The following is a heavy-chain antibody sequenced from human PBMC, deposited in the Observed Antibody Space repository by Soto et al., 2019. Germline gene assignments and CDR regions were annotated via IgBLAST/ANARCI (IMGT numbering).Heavy chain of an antibody. CDR2: IYYSGST. V-gene: IGHV4-59*01. J-gene: IGHJ4*02. CDR3: ARRYGASFDY. D-gene: IGHD4-17*01. Sequence: SETLSLTCLVSGQYIKSNFWWAWVRQPPGKGLEWIGYIYYSGSTNYTPSLKSRVTISVDASKNQFSLKMSSVTAADTAVYYCARRYGASFDYWGQGTLVTVSS. CDR1: GQYIKSNFW.